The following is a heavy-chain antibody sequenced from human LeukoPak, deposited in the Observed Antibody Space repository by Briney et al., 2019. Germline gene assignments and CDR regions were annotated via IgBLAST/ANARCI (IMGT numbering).Heavy chain of an antibody. V-gene: IGHV1-8*01. Sequence: ASVKVSCKASGYTFTSYDINWVRQATGQGLEWMGWMNPNSGNTGYAQKFQGRVTMTRNTSISTAYMELSSLRSEDMAVYYCASFYYDSSGYYSAFDIWGQGTMVTVSS. CDR3: ASFYYDSSGYYSAFDI. D-gene: IGHD3-22*01. CDR1: GYTFTSYD. J-gene: IGHJ3*02. CDR2: MNPNSGNT.